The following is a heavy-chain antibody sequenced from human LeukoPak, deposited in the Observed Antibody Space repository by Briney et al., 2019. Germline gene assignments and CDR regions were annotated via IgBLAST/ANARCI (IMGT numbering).Heavy chain of an antibody. J-gene: IGHJ6*04. CDR3: AKDLRSTSYYYYYGMDV. CDR1: GFTFTSHV. CDR2: ISMNVQTT. D-gene: IGHD2-2*01. V-gene: IGHV3-64*04. Sequence: GGSLRLSCSASGFTFTSHVMHWVRQAPGEGLQYVPGISMNVQTTYYAGSVKGRFTISRDNSKNTLYLQMNSLRAEDSAVYYCAKDLRSTSYYYYYGMDVWGKGTTVTVSS.